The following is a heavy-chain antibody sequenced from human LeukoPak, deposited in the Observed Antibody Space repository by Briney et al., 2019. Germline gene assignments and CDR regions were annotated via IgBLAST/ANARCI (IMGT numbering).Heavy chain of an antibody. CDR2: IYYSGST. D-gene: IGHD6-19*01. V-gene: IGHV4-39*07. CDR3: RRSGFGRAYTSGLYGNAVHV. CDR1: GGPISAIKYT. Sequence: SETLSLTCTVSGGPISAIKYTGCGIRQPTGKGLEWIGTIYYSGSTYYNPSLKSRVTISVDTTKNQFSLKLTSVAAAATAVYYCRRSGFGRAYTSGLYGNAVHVWGQGKMVTVSS. J-gene: IGHJ3*01.